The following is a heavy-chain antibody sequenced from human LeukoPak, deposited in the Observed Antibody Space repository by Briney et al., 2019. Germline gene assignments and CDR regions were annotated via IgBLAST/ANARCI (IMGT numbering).Heavy chain of an antibody. V-gene: IGHV3-48*03. J-gene: IGHJ1*01. CDR1: GFTFSSYE. D-gene: IGHD4-17*01. CDR3: ATATSLDYGDYFFHH. Sequence: GGSLRLSCAASGFTFSSYEMNWVRQAPGKGLEWLSYISRSGNAIYYADSMKGRFTISRDDAKNSLYLQMNSLRVEDTAVYYCATATSLDYGDYFFHHWGQGTLVTVSS. CDR2: ISRSGNAI.